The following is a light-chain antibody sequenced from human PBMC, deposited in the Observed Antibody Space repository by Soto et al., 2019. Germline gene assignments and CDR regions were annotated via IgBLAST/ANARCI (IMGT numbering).Light chain of an antibody. Sequence: DSQMTQSPSTLSASVGDGVTITCRASQTISSSLAWYQQRPGKAPKLLISDASNLKSGVPSRFSGSVSGTDFTLTISSLQPDDFASYYCQQYNRYPWTFGQGTQVEIK. V-gene: IGKV1-5*01. CDR3: QQYNRYPWT. J-gene: IGKJ1*01. CDR1: QTISSS. CDR2: DAS.